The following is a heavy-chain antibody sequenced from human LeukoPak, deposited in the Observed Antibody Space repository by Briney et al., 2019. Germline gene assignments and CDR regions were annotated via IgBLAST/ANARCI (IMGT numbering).Heavy chain of an antibody. D-gene: IGHD6-13*01. V-gene: IGHV3-30*18. CDR2: ISYDGSNK. CDR3: AKGGIAGYYFDY. J-gene: IGHJ4*02. CDR1: GFTFSSYG. Sequence: PGGSLRLSCAASGFTFSSYGMHWVRQAPGKGLEWVAVISYDGSNKYYADSVKGRFTISRDNSKNTLYLQMNSLRAEDTAVYYCAKGGIAGYYFDYWGQGTLVTVSS.